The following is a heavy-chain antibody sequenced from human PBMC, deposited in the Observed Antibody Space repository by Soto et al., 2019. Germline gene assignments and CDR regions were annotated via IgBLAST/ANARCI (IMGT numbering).Heavy chain of an antibody. CDR2: ISFDGSYK. CDR1: GFTFSSYG. CDR3: AKGELVAAAAFNWFDP. J-gene: IGHJ5*02. Sequence: QVQLVESGGGVVQPGRSLRLSCAASGFTFSSYGMHWVRQAPGKGLEWVAVISFDGSYKHYADSVKGRFTISRDNSKNTLYLQINSLRAEDTALYYCAKGELVAAAAFNWFDPWGQGTLVTVSS. D-gene: IGHD6-13*01. V-gene: IGHV3-30*18.